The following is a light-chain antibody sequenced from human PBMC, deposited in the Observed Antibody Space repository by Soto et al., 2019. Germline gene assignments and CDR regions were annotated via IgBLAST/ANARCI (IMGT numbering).Light chain of an antibody. CDR1: QTVGSN. Sequence: EIVMAQSPATLSVSLGERATLSCRASQTVGSNLAWFQHRAGQAPRLLIYGASTRATGVPDRFSGRGSGTDFTLTISRLEPEDFAVYYCHQYEASPYTFGQGTKVDIK. V-gene: IGKV3-15*01. CDR3: HQYEASPYT. CDR2: GAS. J-gene: IGKJ2*01.